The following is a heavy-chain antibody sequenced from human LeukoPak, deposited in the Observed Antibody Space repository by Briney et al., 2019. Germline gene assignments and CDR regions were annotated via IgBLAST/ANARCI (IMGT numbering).Heavy chain of an antibody. D-gene: IGHD6-19*01. CDR1: GFTVSSNY. Sequence: PGGSLRLSCAASGFTVSSNYMSWVRQAPGKGLEWVANIKYDGSEKYYVDSVKGRFTISRDNAKNSLYLQMNSLRAEDTALYYCGRIRGDRHSSGWSDSFDIWGQGTMVTVSS. CDR3: GRIRGDRHSSGWSDSFDI. CDR2: IKYDGSEK. V-gene: IGHV3-7*03. J-gene: IGHJ3*02.